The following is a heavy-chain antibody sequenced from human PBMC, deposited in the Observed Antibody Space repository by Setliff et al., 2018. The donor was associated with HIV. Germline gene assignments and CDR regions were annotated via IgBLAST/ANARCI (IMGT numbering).Heavy chain of an antibody. Sequence: SETLSLTCAVYGGSFSGYHWNWIRQFPGKGLEWIGEINHTGNTQYNPSLKSRVTMSEETSKNQFSLKLSSVTAADTAVYYCASSPAWRSDYGLHTFDYWGQGTLVTVSS. D-gene: IGHD4-17*01. V-gene: IGHV4-34*01. CDR3: ASSPAWRSDYGLHTFDY. CDR2: INHTGNT. CDR1: GGSFSGYH. J-gene: IGHJ4*02.